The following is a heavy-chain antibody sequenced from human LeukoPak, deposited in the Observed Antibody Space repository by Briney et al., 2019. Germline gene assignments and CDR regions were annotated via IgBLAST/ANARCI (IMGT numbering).Heavy chain of an antibody. CDR3: ARDDSPRFSLYYFDY. CDR1: GFTFSSYA. D-gene: IGHD2-21*02. CDR2: ISYDGSNK. V-gene: IGHV3-30-3*01. Sequence: PGGSLRLSCAASGFTFSSYAMHWVRQAPGKGLEWVAVISYDGSNKYYADSVKGRFTISRDNSRNTLYLQMNSLRAEDTAVYYCARDDSPRFSLYYFDYWGQGTLVTVSS. J-gene: IGHJ4*02.